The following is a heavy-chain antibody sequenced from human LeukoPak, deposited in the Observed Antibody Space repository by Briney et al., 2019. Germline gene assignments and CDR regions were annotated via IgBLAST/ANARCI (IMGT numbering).Heavy chain of an antibody. V-gene: IGHV3-33*01. Sequence: PGRSLRLSCAASGFTFSSYGMHWVCQAPGKGLEWVAVIWHDGSNKYYAASVKGRFTISRDNSKNTLYLQMNSLRAEDTAVYYCARERVTGTSYYYYYGMDVWGQGTTVTVSS. CDR2: IWHDGSNK. CDR3: ARERVTGTSYYYYYGMDV. CDR1: GFTFSSYG. D-gene: IGHD6-19*01. J-gene: IGHJ6*02.